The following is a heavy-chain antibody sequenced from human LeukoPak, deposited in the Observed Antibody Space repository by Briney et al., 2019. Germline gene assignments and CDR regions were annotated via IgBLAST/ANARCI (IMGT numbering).Heavy chain of an antibody. CDR3: ARDFTGGTFDS. CDR1: GGSISNGGYY. CDR2: IFGSGST. V-gene: IGHV4-31*03. Sequence: PSETLSLTCTVSGGSISNGGYYWSWVRQHPGKGLEWIGSIFGSGSTYYNPSLKSRLTISVDTSKNLFSLKLTSAIAADTAVYYCARDFTGGTFDSWGQGTMVSVSS. J-gene: IGHJ3*02. D-gene: IGHD3-16*01.